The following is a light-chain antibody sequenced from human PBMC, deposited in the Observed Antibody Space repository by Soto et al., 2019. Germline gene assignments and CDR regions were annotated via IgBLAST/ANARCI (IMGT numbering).Light chain of an antibody. V-gene: IGKV1-5*03. CDR1: QTISDS. Sequence: DIQMTQSPSNLSASVGGRLTITCRASQTISDSLAWYQLKPGRAPELLIYQASSLQSGVPSRFSGSGSGTEFTLTINGLQPDDFATYYCQHYISFPVTFGGGTRVEIK. CDR3: QHYISFPVT. CDR2: QAS. J-gene: IGKJ4*01.